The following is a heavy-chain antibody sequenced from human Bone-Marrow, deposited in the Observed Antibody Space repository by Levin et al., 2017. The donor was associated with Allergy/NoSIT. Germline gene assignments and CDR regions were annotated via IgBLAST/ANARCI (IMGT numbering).Heavy chain of an antibody. CDR1: GFTFSSYW. V-gene: IGHV3-7*01. J-gene: IGHJ3*02. CDR2: IKQDGSEK. Sequence: AGGSLRLSCAASGFTFSSYWMSLVRQAPGKGLEWVANIKQDGSEKYYVDSVKGRFTISRDNAKNSLYLQMNSLRAEDTAVYYCARGDGSGWYPGDAFDIWGQGTMVTVSS. CDR3: ARGDGSGWYPGDAFDI. D-gene: IGHD6-19*01.